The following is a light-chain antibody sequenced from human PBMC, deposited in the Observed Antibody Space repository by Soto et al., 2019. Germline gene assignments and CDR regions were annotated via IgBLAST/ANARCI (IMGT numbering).Light chain of an antibody. CDR1: QSISSY. CDR2: AAS. J-gene: IGKJ4*01. V-gene: IGKV1-39*01. CDR3: QQSYSTPLT. Sequence: DIQMTQSPSSLSASVGDRVTITCRASQSISSYLNWYQQKPGKAPKLLIYAASSLQSGVPSRFSGSGSGTDFTLTISSLQPEEFATYYWQQSYSTPLTCGGGTKVEIK.